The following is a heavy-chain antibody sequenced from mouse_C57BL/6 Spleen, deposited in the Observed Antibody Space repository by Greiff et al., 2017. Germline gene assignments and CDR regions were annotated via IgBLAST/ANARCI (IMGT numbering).Heavy chain of an antibody. V-gene: IGHV1-52*01. CDR1: GYTFTSYW. CDR3: ARDHFGY. Sequence: QVQLKQPGAELVRPGSSVKLSCTASGYTFTSYWMHWVKQRPIQGLEWIGNIDPSDSDTHYNQKFKDKATLTVDKSSSTAYMQLSSLTSEDSAVYYCARDHFGYWGQGSTLTGSS. J-gene: IGHJ2*01. CDR2: IDPSDSDT.